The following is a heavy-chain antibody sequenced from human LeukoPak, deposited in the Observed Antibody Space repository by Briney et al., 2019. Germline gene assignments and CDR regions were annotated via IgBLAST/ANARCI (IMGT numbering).Heavy chain of an antibody. J-gene: IGHJ4*02. CDR1: GGTFSSYA. CDR2: IIPIFGTA. D-gene: IGHD4-11*01. CDR3: ARGTTVTHVGLYYFDY. Sequence: ASVKVSCKASGGTFSSYAISWVRQAPGQGLEWMGGIIPIFGTANYAQKFQGRVTITADESTSTAYMELSSLRSEDTAVYYCARGTTVTHVGLYYFDYWGQGTLVTVSS. V-gene: IGHV1-69*13.